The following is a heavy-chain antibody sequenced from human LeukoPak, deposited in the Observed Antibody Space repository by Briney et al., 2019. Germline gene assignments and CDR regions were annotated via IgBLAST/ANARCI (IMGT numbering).Heavy chain of an antibody. Sequence: ASVKVSCKASGYTFTGYDIHWVRQAPGQGLEWMGWINPNSGGANYAQKFQCRVTMTRDTSIRTAYMELSRLRSDDTAVYYCARVLERHFDYWGQGTLVTVSS. D-gene: IGHD1-1*01. CDR1: GYTFTGYD. CDR2: INPNSGGA. J-gene: IGHJ4*02. CDR3: ARVLERHFDY. V-gene: IGHV1-2*02.